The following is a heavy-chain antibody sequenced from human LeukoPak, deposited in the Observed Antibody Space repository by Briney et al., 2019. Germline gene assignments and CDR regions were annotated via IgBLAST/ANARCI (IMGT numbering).Heavy chain of an antibody. J-gene: IGHJ6*03. Sequence: PSETLSLTCTVSGGSISSSSYYWGWIRQPPGKGLEWIGSIYYSGSTYYNPSLKSRVTISVDTSKNQFSLKLSSVTAADTAVYYCARANIGSYAHYYYYMDVWGKGTTVTVSS. V-gene: IGHV4-39*07. CDR1: GGSISSSSYY. CDR2: IYYSGST. D-gene: IGHD1-26*01. CDR3: ARANIGSYAHYYYYMDV.